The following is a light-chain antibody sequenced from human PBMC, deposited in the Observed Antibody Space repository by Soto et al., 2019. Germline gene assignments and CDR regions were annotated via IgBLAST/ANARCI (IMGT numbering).Light chain of an antibody. CDR1: SSDVGGYNY. CDR2: EVS. CDR3: SSYAGSNNYV. V-gene: IGLV2-8*01. J-gene: IGLJ1*01. Sequence: QSALTQPPSASGSPGQSVTISCTGTSSDVGGYNYVSWYQQHPGKAPKVMIYEVSKRPSGVPDRFSGSKSGKTASLTVSGLQAEDEADYYCSSYAGSNNYVFGTGTKVTVL.